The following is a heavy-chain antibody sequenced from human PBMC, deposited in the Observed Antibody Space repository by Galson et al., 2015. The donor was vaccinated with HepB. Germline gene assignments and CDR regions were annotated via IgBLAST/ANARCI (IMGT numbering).Heavy chain of an antibody. CDR3: ARDNRLVAGEGTPFDY. CDR1: GFTLSDYS. J-gene: IGHJ4*02. Sequence: SLRLSCAASGFTLSDYSMNWVRQAPGKGLEWVSLITSSSSYIYYADSVKGRFTISRDNAKNSLYLQMNSLGAEDTAVYYCARDNRLVAGEGTPFDYWGQGTLVTVSS. CDR2: ITSSSSYI. D-gene: IGHD6-19*01. V-gene: IGHV3-21*01.